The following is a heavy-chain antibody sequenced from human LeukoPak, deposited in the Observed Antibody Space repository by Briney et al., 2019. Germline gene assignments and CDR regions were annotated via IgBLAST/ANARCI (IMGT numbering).Heavy chain of an antibody. J-gene: IGHJ4*02. V-gene: IGHV4-61*02. CDR1: GGSISSGSYY. Sequence: SGTLSLTCTVSGGSISSGSYYWSWIRQPAGKGLEWIGRIYTSGSTNYNPSLKSRVTISVDTSKNQFSLKLSSVTAADTAVYYCARDRGDGYNFDYWGQGTLVTVSS. CDR2: IYTSGST. CDR3: ARDRGDGYNFDY. D-gene: IGHD5-24*01.